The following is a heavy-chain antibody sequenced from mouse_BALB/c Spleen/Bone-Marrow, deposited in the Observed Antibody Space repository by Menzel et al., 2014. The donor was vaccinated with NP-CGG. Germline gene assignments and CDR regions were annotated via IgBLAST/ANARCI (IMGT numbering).Heavy chain of an antibody. CDR2: INPYNGAT. J-gene: IGHJ3*01. CDR3: ARGAY. Sequence: VQLQQSGPELVKPGVSVKISCKASGYSITGYYMHWVKQSHVKSLEWIGRINPYNGATTYSQSFKDKASLTVDESSNTAYMDLHSLTSEDSAVYYCARGAYWGQGTLVTASA. V-gene: IGHV1-31*01. CDR1: GYSITGYY.